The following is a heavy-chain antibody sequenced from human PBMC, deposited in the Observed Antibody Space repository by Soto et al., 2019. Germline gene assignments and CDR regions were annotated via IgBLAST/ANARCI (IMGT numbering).Heavy chain of an antibody. Sequence: QVQLQESGPGLVKPSGTLSLTCAVSGGSISSSNWWSWVRQPPGKGLEWIGEIYHSGSTNYNPSLKRRVAISVDKSKNQFALKLTSVTAADTAVYYCARDQGGGAQSGFDYWGQGTLVTVSS. CDR1: GGSISSSNW. D-gene: IGHD3-16*01. J-gene: IGHJ4*02. CDR2: IYHSGST. V-gene: IGHV4-4*02. CDR3: ARDQGGGAQSGFDY.